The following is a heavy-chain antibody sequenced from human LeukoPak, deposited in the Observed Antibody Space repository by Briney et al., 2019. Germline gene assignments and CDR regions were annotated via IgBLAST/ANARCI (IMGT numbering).Heavy chain of an antibody. D-gene: IGHD4-23*01. Sequence: GRSQRLSCAASGFTFSSYGMHWVRQAPGKGLEWVAVIWYDGSNKYYADSVKGRFTISRDNSKNTLYLQMNSLRAEDTAVYYCARDGTVVNFDYWGQGTLVTVSS. CDR3: ARDGTVVNFDY. J-gene: IGHJ4*02. V-gene: IGHV3-33*01. CDR1: GFTFSSYG. CDR2: IWYDGSNK.